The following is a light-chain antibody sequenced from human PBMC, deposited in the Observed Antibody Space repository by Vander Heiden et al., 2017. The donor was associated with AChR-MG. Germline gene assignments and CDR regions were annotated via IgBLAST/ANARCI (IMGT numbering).Light chain of an antibody. V-gene: IGKV4-1*01. J-gene: IGKJ1*01. CDR3: QQYYSTPRT. CDR1: QSLLHTSTYTNY. Sequence: IVTIHLPASLPVTLHESATMHCKSSQSLLHTSTYTNYLGWYQQKPGQPPKLLIYWASSRESGVPDRFSGSGSGTDFTLTISSLQAEDVAVYYCQQYYSTPRTFGQGTKVEIK. CDR2: WAS.